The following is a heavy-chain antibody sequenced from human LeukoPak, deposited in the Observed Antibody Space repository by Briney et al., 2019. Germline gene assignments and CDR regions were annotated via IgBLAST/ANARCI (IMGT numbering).Heavy chain of an antibody. D-gene: IGHD4-23*01. CDR1: GGTFSSYA. Sequence: ASVKVSCKASGGTFSSYAINWVRQAPGQGLEWMGGIIPIFGTANYAQKFQGRVTIATDESTSTAYMELSSLRSEDTAVYYCARDRRVGGNHSNDAFDIWGQGTMVTVSS. V-gene: IGHV1-69*05. CDR3: ARDRRVGGNHSNDAFDI. CDR2: IIPIFGTA. J-gene: IGHJ3*02.